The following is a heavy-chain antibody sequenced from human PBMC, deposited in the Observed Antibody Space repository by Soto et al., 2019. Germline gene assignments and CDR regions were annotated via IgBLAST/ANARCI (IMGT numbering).Heavy chain of an antibody. J-gene: IGHJ2*01. CDR2: VSSTGSYT. V-gene: IGHV3-11*06. CDR1: GFNFGDYD. D-gene: IGHD3-3*01. Sequence: QMQLVESGGGLVKPGGSLRLSCAASGFNFGDYDMSWIRQAPGKGLEWVSFVSSTGSYTKYSDSVGGRLTVSRDYGKNSLHLHLNSLRVDDTAVYYCARLRVGVNWYFDLWGRGTFVTVAS. CDR3: ARLRVGVNWYFDL.